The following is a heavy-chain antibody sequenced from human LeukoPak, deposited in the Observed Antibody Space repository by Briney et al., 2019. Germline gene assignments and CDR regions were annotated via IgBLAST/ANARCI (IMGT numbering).Heavy chain of an antibody. D-gene: IGHD4-23*01. Sequence: PGGSLRLSCAASGFTFSSYSMNWVRQAPGKGLEWVSYISSSSSTIYYADSVKGRFTISRDNAKNSLYLQMNSLRAEDTAVYYCARDAYGGNSRGPPWYYYGMDVWGQGTTVTVSS. J-gene: IGHJ6*02. V-gene: IGHV3-48*04. CDR1: GFTFSSYS. CDR3: ARDAYGGNSRGPPWYYYGMDV. CDR2: ISSSSSTI.